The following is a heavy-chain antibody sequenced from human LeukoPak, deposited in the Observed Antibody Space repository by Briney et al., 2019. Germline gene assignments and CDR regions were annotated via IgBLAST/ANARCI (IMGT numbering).Heavy chain of an antibody. D-gene: IGHD7-27*01. J-gene: IGHJ4*02. CDR2: IYTSGST. CDR1: GDSISSYY. V-gene: IGHV4-4*07. CDR3: ARLPWGVYYFDY. Sequence: SETLSLTCTVSGDSISSYYWSWIRQPAGKGLEWIGRIYTSGSTNYNPSLKSRVTISVDKSKNQFSLKLSSVTAADTAVYCCARLPWGVYYFDYWGQGTLVTVSS.